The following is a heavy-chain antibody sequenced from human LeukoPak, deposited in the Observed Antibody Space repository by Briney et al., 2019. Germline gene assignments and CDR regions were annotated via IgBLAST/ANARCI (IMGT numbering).Heavy chain of an antibody. CDR1: GFTFSSYW. CDR3: ARASMSSTNSYYFDY. D-gene: IGHD1-1*01. CDR2: KKQDGSAK. V-gene: IGHV3-7*01. Sequence: GGTLRLSCAASGFTFSSYWMSCVRQAPWQGLEWVANKKQDGSAKYNVGSVNGRLTIHRNNAKHSLYLQINSLRAEDTAVYYCARASMSSTNSYYFDYWGQGTLGTVSS. J-gene: IGHJ4*02.